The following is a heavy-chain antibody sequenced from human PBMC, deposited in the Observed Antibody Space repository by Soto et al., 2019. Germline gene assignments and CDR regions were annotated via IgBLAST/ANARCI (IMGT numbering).Heavy chain of an antibody. Sequence: SETLSLTCAVSGGSFSGYYWSWIRQPPGKGLEWIGEINHSGSTNYNPSLKSRVTISVDTSKNQFSLKLSSVTAADTAVYYCARGPDGGSGSYPLDYWGQGTLVTVSS. CDR2: INHSGST. D-gene: IGHD3-10*01. CDR3: ARGPDGGSGSYPLDY. CDR1: GGSFSGYY. V-gene: IGHV4-34*01. J-gene: IGHJ4*02.